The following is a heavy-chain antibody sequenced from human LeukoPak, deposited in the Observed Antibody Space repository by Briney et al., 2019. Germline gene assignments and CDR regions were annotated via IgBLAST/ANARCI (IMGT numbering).Heavy chain of an antibody. CDR3: ARDRGTGTTYYYYGMDV. CDR1: GGSISSGGYY. D-gene: IGHD1-7*01. V-gene: IGHV4-31*03. Sequence: SETLSLTCTVSGGSISSGGYYWSWIRQHPGKGLEWIGYIYYSGSTYYNPSLKSRVTISVDTSKNRFSPKLSSVTAADTAVYYCARDRGTGTTYYYYGMDVWGQGTTVTVSS. J-gene: IGHJ6*02. CDR2: IYYSGST.